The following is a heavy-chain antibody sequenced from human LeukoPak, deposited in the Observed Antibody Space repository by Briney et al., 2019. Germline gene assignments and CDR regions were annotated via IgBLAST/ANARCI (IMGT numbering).Heavy chain of an antibody. D-gene: IGHD3-10*01. CDR1: GFTFSGSA. CDR3: TTYGSGRKFDY. V-gene: IGHV3-73*01. J-gene: IGHJ4*02. CDR2: IRSKANSYAT. Sequence: PGGSLKLSCAASGFTFSGSAMHWVRQASGKGLEWVGRIRSKANSYATAYAASVKGRFTISRDDSKNTAYLQMNSLKSEDTAVCYCTTYGSGRKFDYWGQGILVTVSS.